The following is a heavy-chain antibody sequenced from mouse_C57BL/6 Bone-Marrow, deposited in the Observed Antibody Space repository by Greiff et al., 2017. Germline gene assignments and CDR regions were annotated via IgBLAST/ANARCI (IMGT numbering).Heavy chain of an antibody. V-gene: IGHV1-80*01. CDR3: ARPHYYGSSYWYCDV. D-gene: IGHD1-1*01. J-gene: IGHJ1*03. CDR1: GYAFSSYW. CDR2: IYPGDGDT. Sequence: QVQLQQSGAELVKPGASVKISCKASGYAFSSYWMNWVKQRPGKGLEWIGQIYPGDGDTNYNGKFKGKATLTADKSSSTAYMQLSSLTSEDSAVYFCARPHYYGSSYWYCDVWGTGTTVTVSS.